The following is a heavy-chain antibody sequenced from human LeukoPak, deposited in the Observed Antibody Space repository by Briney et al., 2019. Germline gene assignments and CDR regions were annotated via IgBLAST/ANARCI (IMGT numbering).Heavy chain of an antibody. V-gene: IGHV1-69*13. CDR2: IIPIFGTA. D-gene: IGHD3-3*01. Sequence: SVKVSCKASGGTFSSYAIRWVRQAPGQGLEWMGGIIPIFGTANYAQKFQGRVTITADESTSTAYMELSSLRSEDTAVYYCAGTYYDFWSGYSHYYYYMDVWGKGTTVTVSS. CDR1: GGTFSSYA. J-gene: IGHJ6*03. CDR3: AGTYYDFWSGYSHYYYYMDV.